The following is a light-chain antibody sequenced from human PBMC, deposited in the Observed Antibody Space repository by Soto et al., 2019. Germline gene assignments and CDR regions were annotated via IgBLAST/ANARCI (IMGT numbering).Light chain of an antibody. CDR2: EVS. CDR1: SRDVGGYDY. Sequence: QSVLTQPASVSGSPGQSITISCTGTSRDVGGYDYVSCYQLHPGKAPKLMVFEVSNRPSGVSYRVSGSKSGNTASLTISGLQAEDEADYFCSSYSISTAYLFGTGTKVTVL. V-gene: IGLV2-14*01. J-gene: IGLJ1*01. CDR3: SSYSISTAYL.